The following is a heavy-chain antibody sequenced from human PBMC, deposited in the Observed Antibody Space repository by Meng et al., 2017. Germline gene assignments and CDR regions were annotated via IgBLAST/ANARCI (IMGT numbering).Heavy chain of an antibody. CDR2: INHSGST. J-gene: IGHJ4*02. CDR1: GGSFVGYD. D-gene: IGHD6-6*01. Sequence: LWGAGLLQPSETLSLTCAVVGGSFVGYDWSWIRQPPGKGLEWIGEINHSGSTNYNPSLKSRVTISVDTSKNQFSLKLSSVTAADTAVYYCARRGIAARPFYYWGQGTLVTVSS. CDR3: ARRGIAARPFYY. V-gene: IGHV4-34*01.